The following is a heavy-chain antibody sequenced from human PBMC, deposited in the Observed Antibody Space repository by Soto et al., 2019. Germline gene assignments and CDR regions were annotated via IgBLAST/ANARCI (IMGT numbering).Heavy chain of an antibody. CDR3: ATLARCSGGSCYPEFDY. D-gene: IGHD2-15*01. V-gene: IGHV1-69*02. CDR2: IIPILGIA. Sequence: QVQLVQSGAEVKKPGSSVKVSCKASGGTFSSYTISWVRQAPGQGLEWMGRIIPILGIANYAQKFQGRVTITADKATSTADMELSSLRSEDTAVYYCATLARCSGGSCYPEFDYWGQGTLVTVSS. CDR1: GGTFSSYT. J-gene: IGHJ4*02.